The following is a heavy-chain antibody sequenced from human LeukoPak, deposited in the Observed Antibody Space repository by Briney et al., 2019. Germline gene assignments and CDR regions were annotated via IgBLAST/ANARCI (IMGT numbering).Heavy chain of an antibody. CDR2: IYHSGST. Sequence: SETLSLTCTVSGYSISSGYYWGWIRQPPGKGLEWIGSIYHSGSTYYNPSLKNRVTISVDTSKNQFSLKLSSVTAADTAVYYCARSYDSSGYYIKLYNWFDPWGQGTLVTVSS. V-gene: IGHV4-38-2*02. J-gene: IGHJ5*02. CDR1: GYSISSGYY. D-gene: IGHD3-22*01. CDR3: ARSYDSSGYYIKLYNWFDP.